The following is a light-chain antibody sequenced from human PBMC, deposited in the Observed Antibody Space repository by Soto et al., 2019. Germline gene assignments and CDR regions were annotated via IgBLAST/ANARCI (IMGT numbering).Light chain of an antibody. CDR1: QSVSSY. Sequence: EIVLTQSPATLSLSPGERVTLSCRASQSVSSYLAWYQQKPGQAPRLLIYDASNRATGIPARFSASGSGTDFTLTISSLVPEEFAVYYCQQRSNWPWTFGQGTKV. V-gene: IGKV3-11*01. J-gene: IGKJ1*01. CDR2: DAS. CDR3: QQRSNWPWT.